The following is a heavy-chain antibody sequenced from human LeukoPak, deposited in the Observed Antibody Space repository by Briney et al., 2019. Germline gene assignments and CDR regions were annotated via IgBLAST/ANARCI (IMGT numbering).Heavy chain of an antibody. D-gene: IGHD6-25*01. CDR3: AREGGFYRPLDY. J-gene: IGHJ4*02. CDR2: TYYSGST. Sequence: SETLSLTCTVSDGSISSSSYYWGWIRQPPGKGLEWIGSTYYSGSTYSNPSFKSRVTISVDTSKNQFSLKLTSVTAADTAVYYCAREGGFYRPLDYSGQGTLVTVSS. CDR1: DGSISSSSYY. V-gene: IGHV4-39*07.